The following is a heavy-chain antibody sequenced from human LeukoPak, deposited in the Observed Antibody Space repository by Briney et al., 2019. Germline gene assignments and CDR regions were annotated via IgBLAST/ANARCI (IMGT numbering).Heavy chain of an antibody. CDR3: ARDRSSNPASTEYYFDY. CDR1: GYTFTSYY. Sequence: ASVKVSCKASGYTFTSYYMHWVRQAPGQGLEWMGMINPSGGSTSYAQKFQGRVTMTRDTSTSTVYMELSSLRSEDTAVYYCARDRSSNPASTEYYFDYWGQGTLATVSS. V-gene: IGHV1-46*01. J-gene: IGHJ4*02. D-gene: IGHD4-11*01. CDR2: INPSGGST.